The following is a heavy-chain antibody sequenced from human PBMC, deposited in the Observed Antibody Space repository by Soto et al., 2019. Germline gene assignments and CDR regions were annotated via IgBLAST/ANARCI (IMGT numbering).Heavy chain of an antibody. CDR2: IDPSDSYT. J-gene: IGHJ5*02. Sequence: LKISCKGSGYSFTSYWISWVRQMPGKGLEWMGRIDPSDSYTNYSPSFQGHVTISADKSISTAYLQWSSLKASDTAMYYCARASSSSSFPFDPWGQGTLVTVSS. CDR3: ARASSSSSFPFDP. D-gene: IGHD6-6*01. CDR1: GYSFTSYW. V-gene: IGHV5-10-1*01.